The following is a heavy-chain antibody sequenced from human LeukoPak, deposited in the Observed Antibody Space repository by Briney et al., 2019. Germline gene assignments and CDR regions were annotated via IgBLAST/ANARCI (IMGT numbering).Heavy chain of an antibody. CDR2: VYNSGDT. CDR1: GGSTSSDY. Sequence: SETLSLTCTVSGGSTSSDYWSWIRQSPGKGLEWVGYVYNSGDTGKNPSLKSRVTILLDTSKNQCSLKLTSVSAADTAVYYCARLKLGAYLDLWGRGTLVTVSS. CDR3: ARLKLGAYLDL. J-gene: IGHJ2*01. V-gene: IGHV4-59*08. D-gene: IGHD3-16*01.